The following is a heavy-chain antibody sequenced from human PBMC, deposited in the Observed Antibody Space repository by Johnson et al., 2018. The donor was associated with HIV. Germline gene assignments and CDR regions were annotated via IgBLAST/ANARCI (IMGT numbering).Heavy chain of an antibody. CDR3: ARSVNAGRPFDI. D-gene: IGHD2-8*01. CDR2: ISGSDGAI. V-gene: IGHV3-11*04. Sequence: QVQLVESGGALVQPGGSLRLSCAASGFTFSDSYMNWIRQAPGKGLEWVSYISGSDGAIWYADSVKGRFTVSRDNAKNSFYLQMNSLRAEDTAVYYCARSVNAGRPFDIWGQGTLVTVSS. J-gene: IGHJ3*02. CDR1: GFTFSDSY.